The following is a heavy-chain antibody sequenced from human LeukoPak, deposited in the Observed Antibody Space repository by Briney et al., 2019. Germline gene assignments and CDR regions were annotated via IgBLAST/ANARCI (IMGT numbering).Heavy chain of an antibody. J-gene: IGHJ4*02. CDR1: GFTFSSYV. Sequence: GGSLRLSCGASGFTFSSYVMNWVRQAPGKGLEWVSSISSSSSAIYYADSVKGRFSISRDNAKNSLYLQMNSLRADDTALYYCARWMSGSNWGFDHWGQGTLVTVSS. V-gene: IGHV3-48*01. CDR2: ISSSSSAI. CDR3: ARWMSGSNWGFDH. D-gene: IGHD5-24*01.